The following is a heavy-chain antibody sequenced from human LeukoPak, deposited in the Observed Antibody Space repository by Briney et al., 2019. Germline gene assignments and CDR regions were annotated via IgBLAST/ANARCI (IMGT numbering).Heavy chain of an antibody. V-gene: IGHV3-7*01. J-gene: IGHJ4*02. CDR2: IKEDGSER. CDR1: GFIFSRYW. D-gene: IGHD1-14*01. CDR3: ARDSFETDIDY. Sequence: GGSLRLSCVASGFIFSRYWMSWVRQAPGKGLEWVANIKEDGSERYYADSLKGRFTISRDNVKNSLYLHINSLRAEDTAVYYCARDSFETDIDYWGQGTLVTVSS.